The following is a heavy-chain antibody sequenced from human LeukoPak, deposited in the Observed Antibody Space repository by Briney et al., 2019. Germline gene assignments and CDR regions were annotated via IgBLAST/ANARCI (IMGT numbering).Heavy chain of an antibody. CDR2: IKSKTDGGTT. J-gene: IGHJ4*02. Sequence: GGPLRLSCAASGFTFSNALVSWVRQAPGKGLEWVGRIKSKTDGGTTDYAAPVKGRFTISRDDSKNTLYLQMNSLKTEDTAVYYCTTDRVLLWFGELYTKDYWGQGTLVTVSS. D-gene: IGHD3-10*01. V-gene: IGHV3-15*01. CDR3: TTDRVLLWFGELYTKDY. CDR1: GFTFSNAL.